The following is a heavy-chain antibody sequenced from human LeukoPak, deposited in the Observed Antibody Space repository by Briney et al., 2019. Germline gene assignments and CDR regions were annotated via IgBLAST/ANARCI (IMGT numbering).Heavy chain of an antibody. CDR3: ARRAYYYDSSGYYWYY. D-gene: IGHD3-22*01. Sequence: GESLKISCKGSGYSFTSYWIGWVRQMPGKGLEWMGIIYPGDSDTRYSPSFQGQVTISADKSISTAYLQWSSLKASDCAIYYSARRAYYYDSSGYYWYYWGQGTLVTVSS. J-gene: IGHJ4*02. V-gene: IGHV5-51*01. CDR2: IYPGDSDT. CDR1: GYSFTSYW.